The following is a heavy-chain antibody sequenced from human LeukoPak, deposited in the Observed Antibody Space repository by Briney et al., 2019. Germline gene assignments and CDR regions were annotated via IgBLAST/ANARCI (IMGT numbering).Heavy chain of an antibody. CDR3: ARQYED. J-gene: IGHJ1*01. CDR1: GASITSGIYF. D-gene: IGHD3-16*01. CDR2: WSSTGIT. V-gene: IGHV4-39*01. Sequence: SETLSLTCTVSGASITSGIYFWGWVRQPPGKGLEWFGSWSSTGITDYNPSLTSRATISADTSQDKFALRRATVTAADTAVYYCARQYEDWGQGILVTVSS.